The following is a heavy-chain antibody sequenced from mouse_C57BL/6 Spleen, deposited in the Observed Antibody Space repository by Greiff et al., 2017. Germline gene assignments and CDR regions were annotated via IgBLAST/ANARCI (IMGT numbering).Heavy chain of an antibody. CDR1: GYTFTSYW. J-gene: IGHJ3*01. V-gene: IGHV1-53*01. D-gene: IGHD2-1*01. CDR2: INPSNGGT. CDR3: ATSIYYGNPWFAY. Sequence: QVQLQQPGTELVKPGASVKLSCKASGYTFTSYWMHWVKQRPGQGLEWIGNINPSNGGTNYNENVKSKATLTVDKSSSTAYMQLSSLTSEDSAVYYCATSIYYGNPWFAYWGQGTLVTVSA.